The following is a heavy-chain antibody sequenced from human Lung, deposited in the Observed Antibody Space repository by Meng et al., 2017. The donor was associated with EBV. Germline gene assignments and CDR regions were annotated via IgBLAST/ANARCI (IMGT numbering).Heavy chain of an antibody. J-gene: IGHJ4*02. D-gene: IGHD3-10*01. V-gene: IGHV1-69*01. CDR2: LIPMFGAP. Sequence: QGQVGQAGEGVKNPGSSCQASGKPSCGSFCSYAISCVRQAPGQGLEWLGGLIPMFGAPNYAQEFQGRVTITADEYTSTHFMELSSLRSEDTAVYYCASESGRGYTPDYWGQGTLVTVSS. CDR1: CGSFCSYA. CDR3: ASESGRGYTPDY.